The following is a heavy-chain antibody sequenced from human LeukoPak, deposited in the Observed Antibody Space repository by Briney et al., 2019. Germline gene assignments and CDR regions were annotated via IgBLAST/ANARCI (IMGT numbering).Heavy chain of an antibody. CDR2: IGTAGDT. J-gene: IGHJ3*02. V-gene: IGHV3-13*04. CDR3: ARGGAPAGYALDM. Sequence: PGGSLRLSCVASGFTFSSYDMHWVRQASGKGLEWVSSIGTAGDTYYPGSVKGRFTISRENAKNSLYLQINSLTAGDTAVYYCARGGAPAGYALDMWGQGTTVTVSS. CDR1: GFTFSSYD. D-gene: IGHD2-2*01.